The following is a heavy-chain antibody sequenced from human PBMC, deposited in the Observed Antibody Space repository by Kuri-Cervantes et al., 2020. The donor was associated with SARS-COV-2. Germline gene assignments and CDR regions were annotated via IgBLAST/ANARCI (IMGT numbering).Heavy chain of an antibody. J-gene: IGHJ5*02. V-gene: IGHV4-34*01. D-gene: IGHD2-15*01. CDR1: GGSFSGYY. CDR2: INHSGST. CDR3: ARDPNTIVVVVAATHGIWFDP. Sequence: GSLRLSCAVYGGSFSGYYWSWIRQPPGKGLEWIGEINHSGSTNYNPSLKSRVTISVDTSKNQFSLKLSSVTAADTAVYYCARDPNTIVVVVAATHGIWFDPWGQGTQVTVSS.